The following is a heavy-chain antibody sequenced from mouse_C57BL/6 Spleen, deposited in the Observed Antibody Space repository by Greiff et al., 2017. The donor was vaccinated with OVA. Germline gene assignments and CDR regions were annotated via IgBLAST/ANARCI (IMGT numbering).Heavy chain of an antibody. V-gene: IGHV1-53*01. D-gene: IGHD1-1*01. CDR1: GYTFTSYW. Sequence: QVQLKQPGTELVKPGASVKLSCKASGYTFTSYWMHWVKQRPGQGLEWIGNINPSNGGTNYNEKFKSKATLTVDKSSSTAYMQLSSLTSEDSAVYYCARERNYYGSRDYYAMDYWGQGTSVTVSS. J-gene: IGHJ4*01. CDR2: INPSNGGT. CDR3: ARERNYYGSRDYYAMDY.